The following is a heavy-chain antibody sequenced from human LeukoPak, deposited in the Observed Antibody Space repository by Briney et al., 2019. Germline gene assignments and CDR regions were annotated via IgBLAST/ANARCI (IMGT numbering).Heavy chain of an antibody. J-gene: IGHJ4*02. D-gene: IGHD6-13*01. Sequence: GGSLRLSYTASGFTFGDYAMSWFRQAPGKGLEWIGFIRSKAYGGTTEYAASVKGRFTISRDDSKSIAYLQMNSLKTEDTAVYYCTREMGAAAADSYDYWGQGTLVTVSS. CDR2: IRSKAYGGTT. CDR3: TREMGAAAADSYDY. CDR1: GFTFGDYA. V-gene: IGHV3-49*03.